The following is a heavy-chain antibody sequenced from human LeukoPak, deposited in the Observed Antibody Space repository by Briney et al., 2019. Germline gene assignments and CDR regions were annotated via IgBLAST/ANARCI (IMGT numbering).Heavy chain of an antibody. J-gene: IGHJ6*03. CDR1: GGSFSGYY. Sequence: SETLSLTCAVYGGSFSGYYWSWIRKPPGKGLEWIGEINHSGSTNYNPSLKSRVTISVDTSKNQFSLKLSSVTAADTAVYYCARVHKGCYYYYYMDVWGKGTTVAVSS. V-gene: IGHV4-34*01. CDR3: ARVHKGCYYYYYMDV. CDR2: INHSGST. D-gene: IGHD6-19*01.